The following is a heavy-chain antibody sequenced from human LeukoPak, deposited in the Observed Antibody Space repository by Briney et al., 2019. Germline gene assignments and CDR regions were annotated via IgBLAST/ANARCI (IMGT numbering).Heavy chain of an antibody. CDR3: AKALVSDYYDSSGYYQFDY. CDR1: GFTFSSYA. V-gene: IGHV3-23*01. J-gene: IGHJ4*02. D-gene: IGHD3-22*01. CDR2: ISGSGGST. Sequence: GGSLRLSCAASGFTFSSYAMSWVRQAPGKGLEWVSAISGSGGSTYYADSVKGRFTISRDNSKNTPYLQMNSLRAEDTAVYYCAKALVSDYYDSSGYYQFDYWGQGTLVTVSS.